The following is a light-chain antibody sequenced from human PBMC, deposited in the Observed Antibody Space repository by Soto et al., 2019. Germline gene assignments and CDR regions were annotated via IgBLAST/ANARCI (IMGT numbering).Light chain of an antibody. V-gene: IGKV1-39*01. J-gene: IGKJ1*01. Sequence: DIQMTQSPSSLSASVGDRVTITCRASQSIATYLNWYQQKPGKAPKLVIYATSALQSGVPSRFSGGGSGTDFTLIISSLQPADFATYYCQQSYSFPRTFGQGTTV. CDR2: ATS. CDR1: QSIATY. CDR3: QQSYSFPRT.